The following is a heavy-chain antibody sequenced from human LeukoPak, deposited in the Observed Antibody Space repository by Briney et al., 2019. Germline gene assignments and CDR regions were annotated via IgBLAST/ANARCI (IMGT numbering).Heavy chain of an antibody. D-gene: IGHD1-1*01. V-gene: IGHV3-23*01. Sequence: GGSLRLSCAASGFTFSSYAMSWVRQAPGKGLEWVSAISGSGGSTYYADSVKGRFTISRDNSKNTLYLQMNSLRAEDTAVYYCARGRSWNGDCFDYWGQGTLVTVSS. CDR2: ISGSGGST. CDR1: GFTFSSYA. CDR3: ARGRSWNGDCFDY. J-gene: IGHJ4*02.